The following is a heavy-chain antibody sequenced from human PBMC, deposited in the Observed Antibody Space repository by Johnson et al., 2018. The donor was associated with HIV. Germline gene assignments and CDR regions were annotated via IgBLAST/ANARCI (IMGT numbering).Heavy chain of an antibody. Sequence: VQLVESGGSVIRPGGSLRLSCAASGFTFDDYGMSWVRQAPKKGLEWVSGINWNGGSKGYADSVKGRFTISRDNAKNSLYLQMNSLRAEDTAFYYCVRDVLYSRLKVAAFEIWGQGTMVTVSS. V-gene: IGHV3-20*04. CDR1: GFTFDDYG. CDR2: INWNGGSK. CDR3: VRDVLYSRLKVAAFEI. D-gene: IGHD2-2*02. J-gene: IGHJ3*02.